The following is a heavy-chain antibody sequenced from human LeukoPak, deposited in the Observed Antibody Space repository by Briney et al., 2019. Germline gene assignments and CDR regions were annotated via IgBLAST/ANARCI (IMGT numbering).Heavy chain of an antibody. CDR3: ARDGRYFDSSGYYLYD. D-gene: IGHD3-22*01. V-gene: IGHV3-66*01. CDR2: IYTGGNT. CDR1: GFTVGANY. J-gene: IGHJ4*02. Sequence: AGGSLRLSCAASGFTVGANYMSWVRQAPGKGLEWVSVIYTGGNTYYADSVKGRFTISRDNSKNTLYLQMSSLRAEDTAVYYCARDGRYFDSSGYYLYDWGQGTLVTVSS.